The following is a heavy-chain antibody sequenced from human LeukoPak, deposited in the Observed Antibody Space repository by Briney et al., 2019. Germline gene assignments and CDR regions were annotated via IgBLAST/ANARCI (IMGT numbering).Heavy chain of an antibody. CDR2: INHSGST. J-gene: IGHJ4*02. V-gene: IGHV4-34*01. Sequence: PSETLSLTCAVYGGSFSGYYWSWIRQPPGKGLEWIGEINHSGSTNYNPSLKSRVTISVDTSKNQFSLKLSSVTAADTAVYYCARVPSGSSDYWGQGTLVTVSS. CDR1: GGSFSGYY. CDR3: ARVPSGSSDY. D-gene: IGHD1-26*01.